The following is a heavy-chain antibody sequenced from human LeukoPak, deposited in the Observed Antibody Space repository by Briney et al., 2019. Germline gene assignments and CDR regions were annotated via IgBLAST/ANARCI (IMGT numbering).Heavy chain of an antibody. V-gene: IGHV3-43D*04. Sequence: GGSLRLSCAASGFTFDDYAMYWVRQAPGKGLEWVSLITWDGGSTYYADSVKGRFTISRDNSKNSLYLQMNSLRAEGTAVYYCARLITTPAYFDYWGQGTLVTVSS. D-gene: IGHD1/OR15-1a*01. CDR1: GFTFDDYA. CDR2: ITWDGGST. J-gene: IGHJ4*02. CDR3: ARLITTPAYFDY.